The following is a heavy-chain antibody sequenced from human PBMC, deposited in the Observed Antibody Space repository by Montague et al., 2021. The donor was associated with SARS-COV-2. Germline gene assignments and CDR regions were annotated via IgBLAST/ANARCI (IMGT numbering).Heavy chain of an antibody. CDR1: GFTFSSYW. CDR2: IKQDGSEK. Sequence: SLRLSCAASGFTFSSYWMSWVRQAPGKGLEWVANIKQDGSEKYYVDSVKGRFTISRDNAKSSLFLQMNSLRAEDTAVYYRARESSSSWSNIDAFDIWGQGTYIETFDXWGQGTMVTVSS. CDR3: ARESSSSWSNIDAFDIWGQGTYIETFDX. J-gene: IGHJ3*02. D-gene: IGHD6-13*01. V-gene: IGHV3-7*01.